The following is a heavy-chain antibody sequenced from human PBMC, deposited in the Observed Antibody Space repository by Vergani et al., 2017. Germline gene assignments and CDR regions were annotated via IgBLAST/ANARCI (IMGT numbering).Heavy chain of an antibody. D-gene: IGHD3-16*01. CDR2: IYYSGST. J-gene: IGHJ4*02. CDR1: GGSISSYY. CDR3: ARSFYDENYFDY. Sequence: QVQLQESGPGLVKPSETLSLTCTVSGGSISSYYWSWIRQPPGKGLEWIGYIYYSGSTNYNPSLKSRVTISVDTSKNQFSLKLSSVTAADTAVYYCARSFYDENYFDYWGQGTLVTVSS. V-gene: IGHV4-59*01.